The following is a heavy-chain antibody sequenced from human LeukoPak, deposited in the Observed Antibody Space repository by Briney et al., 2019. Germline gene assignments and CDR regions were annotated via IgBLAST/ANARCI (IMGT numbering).Heavy chain of an antibody. D-gene: IGHD1-26*01. J-gene: IGHJ4*02. CDR1: GFTFSSYA. V-gene: IGHV3-30-3*01. CDR2: ISYDGSNK. CDR3: ASAWELLRYFDY. Sequence: GGSLRLSCAASGFTFSSYAMHWVRQAPGKGLEWVAVISYDGSNKHYADSVRGRFTISRDNSKNTLYLEMNSLRVEDTAVYFCASAWELLRYFDYWGRGTLVTVSS.